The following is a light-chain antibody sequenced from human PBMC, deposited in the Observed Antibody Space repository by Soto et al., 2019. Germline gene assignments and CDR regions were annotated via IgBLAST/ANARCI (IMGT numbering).Light chain of an antibody. J-gene: IGLJ1*01. CDR2: EVS. V-gene: IGLV2-18*02. CDR3: TSYTSSTTPCV. Sequence: QSALTQPPSVSGSPGQSVTISCTGTSSDVGSNNRVSWYQQPPGTAPKLMIYEVSNRPSGVPDRFSGSKSGNTASLTISGLRAEDEADYYCTSYTSSTTPCVFGTGTKLTAL. CDR1: SSDVGSNNR.